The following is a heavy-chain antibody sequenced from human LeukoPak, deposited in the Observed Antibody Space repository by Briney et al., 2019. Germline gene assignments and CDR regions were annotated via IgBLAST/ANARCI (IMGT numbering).Heavy chain of an antibody. CDR2: IYLDGRA. CDR1: GFAVSSKY. J-gene: IGHJ4*02. CDR3: ARDAETSLAN. V-gene: IGHV3-66*01. D-gene: IGHD5-24*01. Sequence: PGGSLRLSCAAYGFAVSSKYMNWVRQAPGKGLEWVTVIYLDGRADYADSVKGRFTISSDNSKNTVYLQMNSLKDEDTAVYYCARDAETSLANWGQGTLVTVSP.